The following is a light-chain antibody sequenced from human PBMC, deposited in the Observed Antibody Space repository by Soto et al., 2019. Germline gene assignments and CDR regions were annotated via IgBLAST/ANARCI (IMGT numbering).Light chain of an antibody. V-gene: IGKV1-5*03. CDR1: QSISSW. Sequence: DIQMTQSPSTLSASVGARVTITCRASQSISSWLAWYQQKPGKAPKLLIYKASSSESGAPARFSGSGSGTEFPLTSSSLQPENFATYYCQQYKSGWTFGQGTKVEIK. J-gene: IGKJ1*01. CDR2: KAS. CDR3: QQYKSGWT.